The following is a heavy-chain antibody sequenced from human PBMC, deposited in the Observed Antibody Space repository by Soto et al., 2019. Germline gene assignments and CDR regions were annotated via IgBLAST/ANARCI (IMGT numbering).Heavy chain of an antibody. J-gene: IGHJ3*02. D-gene: IGHD3-16*01. CDR2: IWYDGSNK. CDR3: ASGDGGAFDI. V-gene: IGHV3-33*01. Sequence: QVQLVESGGGVVQPGRSLRLSCAASGFTFSSYGMHWVRQAPGKGLEWVAVIWYDGSNKYYADSVKGRFTISRDNSKNTLYLQMNSLRAEDTAVYYCASGDGGAFDIWGQGTMVTVSS. CDR1: GFTFSSYG.